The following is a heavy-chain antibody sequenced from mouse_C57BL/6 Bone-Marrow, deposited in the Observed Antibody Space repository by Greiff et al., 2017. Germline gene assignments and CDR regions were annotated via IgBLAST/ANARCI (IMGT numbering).Heavy chain of an antibody. CDR2: IWSDGST. CDR1: GFSLTSYG. Sequence: VQLQQSGPGLVAPSQSLSITCTVSGFSLTSYGVHWVRQPPGKGLEWLVVIWSDGSTTYNSALKSRLGISKDNSKSQVFLKMNSLQTDDTAMYYCARHAYYSNYDYAMDYWGQGTSVTVSS. CDR3: ARHAYYSNYDYAMDY. J-gene: IGHJ4*01. D-gene: IGHD2-5*01. V-gene: IGHV2-6-1*01.